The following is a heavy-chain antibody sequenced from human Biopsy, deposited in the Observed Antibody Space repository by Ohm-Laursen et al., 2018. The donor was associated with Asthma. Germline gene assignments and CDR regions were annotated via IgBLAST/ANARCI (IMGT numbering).Heavy chain of an antibody. Sequence: SLRLSSTASGFSLGSFGMHWVRQVPGKGPEWVALISFDGRYEYYADSVKGRFTISRDNPMKRLYLQMSSLTAEDTAVYYCASRGGDFWSGYYMDYWGQGTLVTVSS. CDR2: ISFDGRYE. CDR1: GFSLGSFG. V-gene: IGHV3-30*03. D-gene: IGHD3-3*01. CDR3: ASRGGDFWSGYYMDY. J-gene: IGHJ4*02.